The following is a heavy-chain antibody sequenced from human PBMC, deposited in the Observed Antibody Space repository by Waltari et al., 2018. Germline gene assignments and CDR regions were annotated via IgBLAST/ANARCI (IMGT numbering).Heavy chain of an antibody. CDR2: IRSKINNDAT. J-gene: IGHJ4*01. CDR1: GFNFTMST. D-gene: IGHD3-16*01. CDR3: AKQKTGGANDF. Sequence: EVHLVESGGGLVQPGGSLTISCAASGFNFTMSTIHWVRQAPEKRLEWIGRIRSKINNDATAYGASVKDRFSISRDDSRNTAFLEMNSLKTDDSAVYYCAKQKTGGANDFWGQGTLVTVST. V-gene: IGHV3-73*02.